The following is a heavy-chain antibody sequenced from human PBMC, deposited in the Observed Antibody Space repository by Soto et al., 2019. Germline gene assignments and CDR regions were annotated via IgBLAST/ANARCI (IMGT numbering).Heavy chain of an antibody. Sequence: QVQLVQSGAEVKKPGASVKVSCKASGYTFSNYGISWVRQAPGQGPEWMGWISGYNGNTNYAQTLQGRVTMTTDTSTSTAYMELRSRRSDDTAGYYCARGGSSWSAEYYQHWGQGTLVIVSS. J-gene: IGHJ1*01. V-gene: IGHV1-18*01. CDR2: ISGYNGNT. CDR1: GYTFSNYG. D-gene: IGHD6-13*01. CDR3: ARGGSSWSAEYYQH.